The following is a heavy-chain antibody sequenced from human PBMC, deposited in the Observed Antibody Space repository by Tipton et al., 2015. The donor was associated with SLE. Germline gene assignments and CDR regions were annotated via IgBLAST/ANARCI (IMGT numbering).Heavy chain of an antibody. CDR2: IKRAIDGGST. Sequence: GSLRLSCAASGFTFSNAWMNWVRQAPGKGLEWVGRIKRAIDGGSTDYAAPVKGRVTISRDDSKNTLFLQMNSLKAEDTAVYYCTGSYRAFDIWGQGTMVTVSS. J-gene: IGHJ3*02. CDR3: TGSYRAFDI. D-gene: IGHD3-10*01. CDR1: GFTFSNAW. V-gene: IGHV3-15*07.